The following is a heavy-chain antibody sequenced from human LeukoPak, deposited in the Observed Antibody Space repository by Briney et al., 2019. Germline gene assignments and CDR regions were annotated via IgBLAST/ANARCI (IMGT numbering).Heavy chain of an antibody. Sequence: SETLSLTCTVSGGSLSRGDYYWGWLRQHPGRGLEWFGYIYYSGSTYYNPSLKSRVTISVDTSKNQFSLKPSSVTAADTAVYYCARVYTAMSPTAFDYWGQGTLVTVSS. CDR3: ARVYTAMSPTAFDY. CDR2: IYYSGST. J-gene: IGHJ4*02. D-gene: IGHD5-18*01. V-gene: IGHV4-31*03. CDR1: GGSLSRGDYY.